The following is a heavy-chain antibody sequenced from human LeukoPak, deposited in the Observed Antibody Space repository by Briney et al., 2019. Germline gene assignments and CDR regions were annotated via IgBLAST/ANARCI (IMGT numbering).Heavy chain of an antibody. J-gene: IGHJ3*02. CDR2: FSASDGST. D-gene: IGHD6-13*01. CDR1: GFTFSSYA. Sequence: GGSLRLSCAASGFTFSSYAMSWVRHGPGKGLELVSGFSASDGSTQYADSVKGRFTISRDNSKNTLFLHMNSLRGDDTAVYYCAKSRTAASGTGAFDIWGQGTMVTVSS. CDR3: AKSRTAASGTGAFDI. V-gene: IGHV3-23*01.